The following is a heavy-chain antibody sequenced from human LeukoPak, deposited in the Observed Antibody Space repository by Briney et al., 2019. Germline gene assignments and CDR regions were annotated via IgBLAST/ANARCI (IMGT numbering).Heavy chain of an antibody. Sequence: ASVKVSCKASGYTFTSYYMHWVRQAPGQGLEWMGIINPSGGSTSYAQKFQGRVTMTGDTSTSTVYMELSSLRSEDTAVYYCARYDSEDPRFDYWGQGTLVTVSS. D-gene: IGHD3-3*01. J-gene: IGHJ4*02. V-gene: IGHV1-46*01. CDR3: ARYDSEDPRFDY. CDR1: GYTFTSYY. CDR2: INPSGGST.